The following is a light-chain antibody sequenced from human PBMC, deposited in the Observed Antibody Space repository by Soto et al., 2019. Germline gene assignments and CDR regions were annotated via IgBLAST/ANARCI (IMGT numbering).Light chain of an antibody. Sequence: QAVVTQPPSASGTPGQRVTISCSGSSSNIGSNTVNWYQQLPGTAPKLLIYSNNQRPSGVPDRFSGSKSGTSASLAISGLQSEDEADYYCAAWDDSLNGLYVVGTGTKLTVL. CDR3: AAWDDSLNGLYV. CDR2: SNN. CDR1: SSNIGSNT. J-gene: IGLJ1*01. V-gene: IGLV1-44*01.